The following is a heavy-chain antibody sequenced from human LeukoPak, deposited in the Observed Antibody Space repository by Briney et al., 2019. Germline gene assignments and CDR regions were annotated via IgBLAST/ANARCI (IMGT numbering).Heavy chain of an antibody. Sequence: GGSLRLSCAASGFTFSSYGMNWVRQAPGKGLEWVSAISGSGGSTYYADSVKGRFTISRDNSKNTLYLQMNSLRAEDTAVYYCAKVLRYFDWLTVIDYYYYYMDVWGKGTTVTISS. V-gene: IGHV3-23*01. CDR3: AKVLRYFDWLTVIDYYYYYMDV. CDR1: GFTFSSYG. J-gene: IGHJ6*03. CDR2: ISGSGGST. D-gene: IGHD3-9*01.